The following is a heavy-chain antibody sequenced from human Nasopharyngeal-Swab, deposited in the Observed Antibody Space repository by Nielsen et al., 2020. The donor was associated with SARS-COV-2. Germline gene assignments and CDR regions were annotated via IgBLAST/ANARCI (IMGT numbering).Heavy chain of an antibody. Sequence: SVKVSCKASGYTFTSYGISWVRQAPGQGLEWMGWISAYNGNTNYAQKLQGRVTMTTDTSTSTAYMELRSLRSDDTAVYYCARDLEQTYYDYVWGSYRPFDYWGQGTLVTVSS. CDR2: ISAYNGNT. V-gene: IGHV1-18*01. J-gene: IGHJ4*02. CDR3: ARDLEQTYYDYVWGSYRPFDY. D-gene: IGHD3-16*02. CDR1: GYTFTSYG.